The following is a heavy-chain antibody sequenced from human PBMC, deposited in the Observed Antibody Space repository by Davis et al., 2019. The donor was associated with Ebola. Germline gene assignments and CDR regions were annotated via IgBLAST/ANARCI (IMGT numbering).Heavy chain of an antibody. Sequence: SCPTLVKPTQTLSLSCTFSVFSLPTRGLGVGWIRQPPGKALEWLALIYWDDDKRYRPSLKSRLTITKDTSKNQVVLTMTSMDPVDSATYYCVHRHLTTTTDYGMDVWGQGTTVTVSS. CDR3: VHRHLTTTTDYGMDV. D-gene: IGHD1-7*01. V-gene: IGHV2-5*02. J-gene: IGHJ6*02. CDR1: VFSLPTRGLG. CDR2: IYWDDDK.